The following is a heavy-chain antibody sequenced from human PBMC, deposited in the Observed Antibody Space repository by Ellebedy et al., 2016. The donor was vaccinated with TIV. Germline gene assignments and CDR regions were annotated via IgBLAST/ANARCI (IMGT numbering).Heavy chain of an antibody. CDR3: ARRQNGESPKWSDYYYGMDV. D-gene: IGHD4-17*01. CDR2: IYPGDSDT. Sequence: GGSLRLXXKGSGYSFTSYWIGWVRQMPGKGLEWMGIIYPGDSDTRYSPSFQGQVTISADKSISTAYLQWSSLKASDTAMYYCARRQNGESPKWSDYYYGMDVWGQGTTVTVSS. J-gene: IGHJ6*02. V-gene: IGHV5-51*01. CDR1: GYSFTSYW.